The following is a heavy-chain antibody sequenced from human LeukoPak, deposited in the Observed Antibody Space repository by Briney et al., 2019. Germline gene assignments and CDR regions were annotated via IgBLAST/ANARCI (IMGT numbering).Heavy chain of an antibody. CDR3: ARDQGTSTTAPKRKGRFDP. D-gene: IGHD1-1*01. CDR2: LWYDGSNK. Sequence: PGGSLRLSCAASGFTFSNHDMHWVPQAPGKGLEWVALLWYDGSNKEYAESVKGGFTIYRDNAKDTLYLQMNSLRDEDTAVYYGARDQGTSTTAPKRKGRFDPWGQGTLVTVSS. J-gene: IGHJ5*02. V-gene: IGHV3-33*01. CDR1: GFTFSNHD.